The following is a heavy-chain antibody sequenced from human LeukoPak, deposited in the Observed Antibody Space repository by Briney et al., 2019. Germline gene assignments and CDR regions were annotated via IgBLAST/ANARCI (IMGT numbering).Heavy chain of an antibody. CDR3: AGHYYYDSSGYPIPGNWFDP. Sequence: ASVKVSCKASGYTFTSYDINWVRQATGQGLEWMGWMNPNSGNTGYAQKFQGRVTITRNTSISTAYMELSSLRSEDTAVYYCAGHYYYDSSGYPIPGNWFDPWGQGTLVTVSS. CDR1: GYTFTSYD. CDR2: MNPNSGNT. D-gene: IGHD3-22*01. J-gene: IGHJ5*02. V-gene: IGHV1-8*03.